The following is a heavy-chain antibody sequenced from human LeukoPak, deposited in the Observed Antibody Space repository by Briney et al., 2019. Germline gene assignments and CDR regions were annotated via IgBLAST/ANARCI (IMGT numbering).Heavy chain of an antibody. CDR2: ISSSGTTI. CDR3: ARESGYAFDI. D-gene: IGHD5-12*01. CDR1: GFAFNGYY. V-gene: IGHV3-11*01. J-gene: IGHJ3*02. Sequence: PGGSLRLSCAASGFAFNGYYMSWIRQAPGKGLEWVSYISSSGTTIYYADSVKGRFTISRGNAKNSLYLQMKSLRAEDTAVYYCARESGYAFDIWGQGTMVTVS.